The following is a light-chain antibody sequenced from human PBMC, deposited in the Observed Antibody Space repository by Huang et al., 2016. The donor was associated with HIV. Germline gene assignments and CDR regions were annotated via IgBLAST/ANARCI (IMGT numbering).Light chain of an antibody. J-gene: IGKJ1*01. Sequence: EIVLTQSPATLSLSPGERATLSCRASQSVGSYLAWYQQKPGQSPSLLIFDASNRASGIPARFSGRGSGTDFTLTISSLEPEDFAVYYCQQRSDWPRTFGQGTKVEIK. CDR3: QQRSDWPRT. V-gene: IGKV3-11*01. CDR1: QSVGSY. CDR2: DAS.